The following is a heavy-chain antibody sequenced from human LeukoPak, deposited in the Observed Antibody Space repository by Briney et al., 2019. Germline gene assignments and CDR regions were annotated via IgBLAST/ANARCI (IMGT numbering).Heavy chain of an antibody. CDR3: ARDGVAARHGDGAFDY. Sequence: GASVKVSCKASGYTFTSYYMHWVRQAPGQGLEWMGIINPSGGSTSYAQKFQGRVTMTRDMSTSTVYMELSSMRSEDTAVYYCARDGVAARHGDGAFDYWGQGTLVTVCS. CDR1: GYTFTSYY. CDR2: INPSGGST. J-gene: IGHJ4*02. V-gene: IGHV1-46*01. D-gene: IGHD6-6*01.